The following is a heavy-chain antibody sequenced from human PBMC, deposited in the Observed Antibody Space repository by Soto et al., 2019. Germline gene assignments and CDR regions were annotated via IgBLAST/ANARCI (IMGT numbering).Heavy chain of an antibody. D-gene: IGHD3-9*01. CDR1: GFTFSSYA. Sequence: QPGGSLRLSCAASGFTFSSYAMSWVRPAPGKGPEWVSAISGSGGSTYYADSVKGRFTISRDNSKNTLYLQMNSLRAEDTAVYYCANIPHRLSSDILTRYPNPDALDLWGQGTMVTVSS. CDR2: ISGSGGST. V-gene: IGHV3-23*01. J-gene: IGHJ3*01. CDR3: ANIPHRLSSDILTRYPNPDALDL.